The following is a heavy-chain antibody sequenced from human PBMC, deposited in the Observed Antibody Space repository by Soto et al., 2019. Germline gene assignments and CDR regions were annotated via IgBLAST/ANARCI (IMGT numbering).Heavy chain of an antibody. V-gene: IGHV3-30*18. D-gene: IGHD2-2*01. CDR1: VFTFSSYG. CDR3: AKYLPKKYPVSYYGMDV. CDR2: ISYDGSNK. Sequence: HPAGSPRLSCAASVFTFSSYGMHWVRQAQGKGLEWVAVISYDGSNKYYADSVKGRFTISRDNSKYTLYLQMNSLRAEDTAVYYCAKYLPKKYPVSYYGMDVWGQGTTVTVSS. J-gene: IGHJ6*02.